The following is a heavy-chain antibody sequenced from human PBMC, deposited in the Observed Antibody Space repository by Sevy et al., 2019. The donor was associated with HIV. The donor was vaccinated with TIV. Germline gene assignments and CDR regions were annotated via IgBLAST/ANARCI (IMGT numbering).Heavy chain of an antibody. CDR1: GGSISSYY. CDR2: IFYTGST. D-gene: IGHD3-3*01. Sequence: SETLSLTCTVSGGSISSYYWSWIRQAPGKGLEWSGYIFYTGSTNYNPSLKSGLTISIDTSKNQFSLEVNSVTAADTAVYYCASLAIFGGNYYYGMDVWGHGTTVTVSS. V-gene: IGHV4-59*01. CDR3: ASLAIFGGNYYYGMDV. J-gene: IGHJ6*02.